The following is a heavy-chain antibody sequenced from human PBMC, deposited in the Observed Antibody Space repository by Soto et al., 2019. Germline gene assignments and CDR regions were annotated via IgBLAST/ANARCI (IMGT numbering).Heavy chain of an antibody. Sequence: ASVKVSCKASGYTFTSYYMHWVRQAPGQGLEWMGIINPSGGSTSYAQKFQGRVTMTRDTSTSTVYMELSSLRSEDTAVYYCARDVGYSNGGYDYGDYGGAFDIWGQGTMVTVSS. CDR1: GYTFTSYY. J-gene: IGHJ3*02. D-gene: IGHD4-17*01. CDR3: ARDVGYSNGGYDYGDYGGAFDI. V-gene: IGHV1-46*03. CDR2: INPSGGST.